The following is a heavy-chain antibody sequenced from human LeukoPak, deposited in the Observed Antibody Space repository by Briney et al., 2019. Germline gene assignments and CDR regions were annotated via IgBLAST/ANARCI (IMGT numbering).Heavy chain of an antibody. V-gene: IGHV3-30*03. CDR1: GFTFSSYG. D-gene: IGHD3-9*01. CDR3: ARDGQTLRYFDWLSLYYFDY. Sequence: GRSLRLSCAASGFTFSSYGMHWVRQAPGKGLEWAAVISYDGSNKYYADSVKSRFTISRDNSKNTLYLQMNSLRAEDTAVYYCARDGQTLRYFDWLSLYYFDYWGQGTLVTVSS. CDR2: ISYDGSNK. J-gene: IGHJ4*02.